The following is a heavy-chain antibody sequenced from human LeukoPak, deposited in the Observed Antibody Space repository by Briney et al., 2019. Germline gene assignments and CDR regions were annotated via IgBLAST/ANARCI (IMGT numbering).Heavy chain of an antibody. CDR3: ARALEFDY. J-gene: IGHJ4*02. CDR1: GFTLSSYE. CDR2: ISSSGNTI. V-gene: IGHV3-48*03. Sequence: PGGSLRLSCAASGFTLSSYEMNWVRQAPAKGLEWVSYISSSGNTIYYADSVKGRFTISRDNAKNSLYLQMNSLRAEDTAVYYCARALEFDYWGQGTLVTVSS.